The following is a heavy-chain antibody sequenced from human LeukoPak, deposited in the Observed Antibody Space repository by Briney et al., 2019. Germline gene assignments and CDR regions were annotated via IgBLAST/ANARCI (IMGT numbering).Heavy chain of an antibody. J-gene: IGHJ4*02. CDR3: RGYSNGFRLDD. V-gene: IGHV4-39*01. D-gene: IGHD5-18*01. Sequence: WIRQPPGKGLEWIGSIYYSGSTYYNPSLKSRVTISVDTSKNQFSLKLSSVTAADTAVYYCRGYSNGFRLDDWGQGTLVTVSS. CDR2: IYYSGST.